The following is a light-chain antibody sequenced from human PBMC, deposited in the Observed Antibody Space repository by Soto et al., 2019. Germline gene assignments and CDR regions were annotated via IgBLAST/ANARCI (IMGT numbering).Light chain of an antibody. Sequence: LAWYQRKPGQPPRLLIYGASTRATGVPARFTGXXXXXXXXLTISGLQSEDFAVYYCQQGHNWPLTFGQGTRLX. CDR2: GAS. CDR3: QQGHNWPLT. V-gene: IGKV3-15*01. J-gene: IGKJ2*01.